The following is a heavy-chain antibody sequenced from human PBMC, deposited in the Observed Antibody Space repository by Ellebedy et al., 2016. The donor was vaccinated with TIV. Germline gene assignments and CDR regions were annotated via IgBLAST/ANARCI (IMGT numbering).Heavy chain of an antibody. J-gene: IGHJ5*02. V-gene: IGHV4-4*07. CDR3: ARGPIAAAGTKAGFDT. CDR1: GGSISSYY. CDR2: IYTSGST. D-gene: IGHD6-13*01. Sequence: SETLSLTXTVSGGSISSYYWSWIRQPAGKGLEWIGRIYTSGSTNYNPSLKSRVTMSVDTSKNQFSLKLSSVTAADTAVYYCARGPIAAAGTKAGFDTWGQGTLVTVSS.